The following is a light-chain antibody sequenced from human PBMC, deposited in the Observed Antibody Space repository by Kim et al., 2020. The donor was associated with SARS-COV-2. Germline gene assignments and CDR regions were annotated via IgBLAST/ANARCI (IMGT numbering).Light chain of an antibody. Sequence: QSALTQPASASGSPGQSITISCTGTSSDVGGYNYVSWYQQRPGKAPKLMIYDVTKRPSGVSSRFSGSKSGNTASLTISGLQAEDEADYYCSSYTSSSTLVYGGGTQPTVL. CDR2: DVT. CDR1: SSDVGGYNY. J-gene: IGLJ3*02. CDR3: SSYTSSSTLV. V-gene: IGLV2-14*03.